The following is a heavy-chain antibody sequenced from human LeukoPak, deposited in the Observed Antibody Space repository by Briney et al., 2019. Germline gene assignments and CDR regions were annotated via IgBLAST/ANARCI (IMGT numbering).Heavy chain of an antibody. V-gene: IGHV4-31*03. Sequence: SETLSLTCTVSGGSISRGGYYWSWIRQHPGKGLEWIGYIYDSGSTYYSPSLKSRVTISADTSKNQFSLRLSSVTAADTAVYYCAKGPLYSGSYVWYFDYWGQGTLVTVSS. CDR2: IYDSGST. CDR3: AKGPLYSGSYVWYFDY. D-gene: IGHD1-26*01. J-gene: IGHJ4*02. CDR1: GGSISRGGYY.